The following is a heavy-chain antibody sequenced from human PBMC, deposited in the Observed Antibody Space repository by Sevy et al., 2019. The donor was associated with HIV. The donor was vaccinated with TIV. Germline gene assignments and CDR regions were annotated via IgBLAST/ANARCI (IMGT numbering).Heavy chain of an antibody. Sequence: GRSLRLSCAASGFSFSNYNMNWVRQAPGKGLEWVSSITGSSDYIYYADSVKGRFTISRDNAKNSLYLRMNSLKTEDTAVYYCAKWDADRRWYFDYWGQGILVTVSS. D-gene: IGHD1-26*01. J-gene: IGHJ4*02. CDR3: AKWDADRRWYFDY. V-gene: IGHV3-21*06. CDR1: GFSFSNYN. CDR2: ITGSSDYI.